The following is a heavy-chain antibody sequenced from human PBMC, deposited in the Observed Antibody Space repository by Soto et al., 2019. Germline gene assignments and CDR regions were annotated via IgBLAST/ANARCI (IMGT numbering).Heavy chain of an antibody. CDR1: GFTFSSYE. CDR3: AREGLYSNAFDI. D-gene: IGHD2-21*01. J-gene: IGHJ3*02. Sequence: GGSLRLSCAASGFTFSSYEMNWVRQAPGKGLEWVSYISSSGSTIYYADSVKGRFTISRDNAKNSLYLQMNSLRAEDPAVYYCAREGLYSNAFDIWGQGTMVTVS. CDR2: ISSSGSTI. V-gene: IGHV3-48*03.